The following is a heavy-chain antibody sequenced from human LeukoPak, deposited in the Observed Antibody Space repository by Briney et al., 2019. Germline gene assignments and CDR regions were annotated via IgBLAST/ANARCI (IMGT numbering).Heavy chain of an antibody. J-gene: IGHJ4*02. Sequence: SVKVSCKASRGTFSSYAISWVRQAPGQGLEWMGGIIPILGTANYAQKFQGRVTITADESTSTAYMELSSLRSEDTAVYYCARDRAHHYWGQGTLVTVSS. CDR1: RGTFSSYA. D-gene: IGHD3-10*01. V-gene: IGHV1-69*01. CDR3: ARDRAHHY. CDR2: IIPILGTA.